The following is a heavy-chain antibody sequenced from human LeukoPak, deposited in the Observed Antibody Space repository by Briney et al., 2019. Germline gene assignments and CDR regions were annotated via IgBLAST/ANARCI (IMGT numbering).Heavy chain of an antibody. J-gene: IGHJ4*02. D-gene: IGHD1-26*01. CDR2: IYHSGST. V-gene: IGHV4-4*02. CDR1: GGSISSSNW. CDR3: ARAVVGAHVDY. Sequence: PSETLSLTCAVSGGSISSSNWWSWVRQPPGKGLEWIGEIYHSGSTNYNPSLKSRVTISVDTSKNQFSLKLSSVTAADTAVYYCARAVVGAHVDYWGQGTLVTVSS.